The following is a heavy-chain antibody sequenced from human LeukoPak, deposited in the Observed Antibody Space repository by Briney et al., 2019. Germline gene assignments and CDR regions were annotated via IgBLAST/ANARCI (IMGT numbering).Heavy chain of an antibody. CDR1: GYTFTGYY. CDR3: ARDQTPSYDILTGYLPWGNYGMDV. Sequence: GASVKVSCKASGYTFTGYYMHWVRQAPGQGLEWMGWINPNSGGTNYAQKFQGRVTMTTDTSTSTAYMELRSLRSDDTAVYYCARDQTPSYDILTGYLPWGNYGMDVWGQGTTVTVSS. J-gene: IGHJ6*02. D-gene: IGHD3-9*01. V-gene: IGHV1-2*02. CDR2: INPNSGGT.